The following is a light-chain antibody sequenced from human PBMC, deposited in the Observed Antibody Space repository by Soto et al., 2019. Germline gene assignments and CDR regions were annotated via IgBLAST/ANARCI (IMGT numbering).Light chain of an antibody. CDR3: AAWDDSLGAYV. CDR1: NSNIGTNT. Sequence: QSVLTQSPSASATPGQRVTISCSGSNSNIGTNTVNRYQQLPGTAPRLLIYTNNQRPSGVPQRFSGSKSGTSASLAIGGLQSEDGADYYCAAWDDSLGAYVFGTGTKVTVL. V-gene: IGLV1-44*01. J-gene: IGLJ1*01. CDR2: TNN.